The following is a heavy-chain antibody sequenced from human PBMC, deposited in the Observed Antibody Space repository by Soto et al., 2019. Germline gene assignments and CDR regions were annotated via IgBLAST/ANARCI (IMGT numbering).Heavy chain of an antibody. Sequence: EVQLVESGGGLVQPGGSLRLSCAASGFTFSSYSMNWVRQAPGKGLEWVSYISSSSSTMYYADSVKGRFTISRDNAKNSLYLQMNSLRAEGTAVYDCAREFDSSSWYVYGFWGQGTLVTVSS. J-gene: IGHJ4*02. CDR2: ISSSSSTM. CDR3: AREFDSSSWYVYGF. CDR1: GFTFSSYS. D-gene: IGHD6-13*01. V-gene: IGHV3-48*01.